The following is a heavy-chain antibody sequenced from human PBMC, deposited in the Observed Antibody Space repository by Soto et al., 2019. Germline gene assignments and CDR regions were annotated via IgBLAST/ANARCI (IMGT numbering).Heavy chain of an antibody. J-gene: IGHJ3*01. CDR3: ARDNRRRGVTCHL. CDR2: IYHSGST. V-gene: IGHV4-4*02. D-gene: IGHD3-10*01. CDR1: SGSISSSNW. Sequence: QVKLQESGPGLVKPSGTLSLTCAVSSGSISSSNWWSWVRQRPGKGLEWIGEIYHSGSTNYNLSLKSPVPVSVDNSKSQYSLTLSSVAAADTAVYDCARDNRRRGVTCHLGGLGTMVTVSS.